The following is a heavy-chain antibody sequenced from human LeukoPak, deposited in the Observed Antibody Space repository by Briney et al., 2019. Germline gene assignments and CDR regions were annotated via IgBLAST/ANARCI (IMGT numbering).Heavy chain of an antibody. D-gene: IGHD5-12*01. CDR1: GFTFSSYG. V-gene: IGHV3-30*02. J-gene: IGHJ4*02. Sequence: GGSLRLSCAASGFTFSSYGMYWVRQAPGKGLEWVAFIRYDGSNKYYADSVKGRFTISRDNSKNMLYLQMNSLRAEDTAVYYCAKDQRRVEARTRGYSGYDRAVDYWGQGTLVTVSS. CDR2: IRYDGSNK. CDR3: AKDQRRVEARTRGYSGYDRAVDY.